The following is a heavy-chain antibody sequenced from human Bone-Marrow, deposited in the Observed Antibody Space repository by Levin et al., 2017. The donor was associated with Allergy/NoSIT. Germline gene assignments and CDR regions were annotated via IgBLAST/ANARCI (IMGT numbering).Heavy chain of an antibody. CDR3: ARDSEVDFWVGSTFDI. J-gene: IGHJ3*02. V-gene: IGHV4-30-4*01. CDR2: IDFTGTT. D-gene: IGHD3-3*01. Sequence: SETLSLTCTVSGGSISSGDYYWNWIRQSPGKGLEWLGFIDFTGTTHYSPSLKSRLSISRDAPKNQVSLNLSAVVAAETAVYLCARDSEVDFWVGSTFDIWGQGTTVTVSS. CDR1: GGSISSGDYY.